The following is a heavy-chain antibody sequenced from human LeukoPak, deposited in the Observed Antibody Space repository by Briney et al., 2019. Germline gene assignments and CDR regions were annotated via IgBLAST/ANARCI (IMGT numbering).Heavy chain of an antibody. CDR2: ISSSSSYI. J-gene: IGHJ4*02. V-gene: IGHV3-21*01. Sequence: GRSLRLSCAASGFTISSYSMNWVRQAPGKGLEWVSSISSSSSYIYYADSVKGRFTISRDNAKNSLYLQMNSLRAEDTAVYYCARDETAAANFDYWGQGTLVTVSS. CDR1: GFTISSYS. D-gene: IGHD2-2*01. CDR3: ARDETAAANFDY.